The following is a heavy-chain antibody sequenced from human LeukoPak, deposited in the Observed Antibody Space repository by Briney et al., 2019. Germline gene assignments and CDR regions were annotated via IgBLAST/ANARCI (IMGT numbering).Heavy chain of an antibody. CDR3: ARASSIGYSYGKDFDY. D-gene: IGHD5-18*01. J-gene: IGHJ4*01. CDR1: GGSFSGYY. Sequence: SETLSLTCAVYGGSFSGYYWSWIRQPPGKGLEWIGEINHSGSTNYNPSLKSRVTISVDTSKNQFSLKLSSVTAADTAVYYCARASSIGYSYGKDFDYWGHGTLVTVSS. CDR2: INHSGST. V-gene: IGHV4-34*01.